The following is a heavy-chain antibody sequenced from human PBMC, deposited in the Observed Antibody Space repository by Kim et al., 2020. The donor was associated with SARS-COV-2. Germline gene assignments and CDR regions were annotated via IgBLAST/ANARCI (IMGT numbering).Heavy chain of an antibody. CDR2: IYYSGST. D-gene: IGHD2-21*02. V-gene: IGHV4-39*01. Sequence: SETLSLTCTVSGGSISSSSYYWGWIRQPPGKGLEWIGSIYYSGSTYYNPSLKSRVTISVDTSKNQFSLKLSSVTAADTAVYYCARHIVVVTAIGGHQNPKFAPWGQGTLVTVSS. CDR3: ARHIVVVTAIGGHQNPKFAP. J-gene: IGHJ5*02. CDR1: GGSISSSSYY.